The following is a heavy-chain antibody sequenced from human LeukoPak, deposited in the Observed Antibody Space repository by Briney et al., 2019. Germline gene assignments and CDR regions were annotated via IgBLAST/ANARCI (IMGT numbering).Heavy chain of an antibody. CDR2: IYYSGST. CDR3: ARHLPAGRSSWYVTPGRGMDV. Sequence: SETLSLTCTVSGGSISSSSYYWGWIRQPPGKGLERIGSIYYSGSTYYNPSLKSRVTISVDTSKNQFSLKLSSVTAADTAVYYCARHLPAGRSSWYVTPGRGMDVWGQGTTVTVSS. D-gene: IGHD6-13*01. V-gene: IGHV4-39*01. J-gene: IGHJ6*02. CDR1: GGSISSSSYY.